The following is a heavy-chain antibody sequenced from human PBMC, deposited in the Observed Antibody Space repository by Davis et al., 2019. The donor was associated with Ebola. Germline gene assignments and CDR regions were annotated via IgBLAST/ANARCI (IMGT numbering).Heavy chain of an antibody. Sequence: LRLSCAISGDSVSRKSGAWSWIRQSPSRGLEWLGRTYYRSKWYDDYAVPVKGRININPDTSKNQFSLHLNSVTPEDTAVYYCAREGVVAVTTPFDYWGQGSPVTVSS. CDR1: GDSVSRKSGA. CDR3: AREGVVAVTTPFDY. CDR2: TYYRSKWYD. J-gene: IGHJ4*02. V-gene: IGHV6-1*01. D-gene: IGHD1-26*01.